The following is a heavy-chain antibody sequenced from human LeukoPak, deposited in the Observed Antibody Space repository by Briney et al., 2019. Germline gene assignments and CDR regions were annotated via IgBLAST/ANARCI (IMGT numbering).Heavy chain of an antibody. D-gene: IGHD5-12*01. CDR2: LYYSGST. Sequence: PSETLSLTCTVSGGSVSNGNYYWSWVRQPPGKGLEWLGYLYYSGSTNYNPSLKSRVTISIATSKNQFSLKLSSVTAADTAVYYCARDRVGGYDYAYFDLWGRGTLVTVSS. V-gene: IGHV4-61*01. CDR3: ARDRVGGYDYAYFDL. J-gene: IGHJ2*01. CDR1: GGSVSNGNYY.